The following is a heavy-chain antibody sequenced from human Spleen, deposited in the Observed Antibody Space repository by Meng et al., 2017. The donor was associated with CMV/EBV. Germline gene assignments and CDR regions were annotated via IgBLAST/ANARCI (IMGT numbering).Heavy chain of an antibody. J-gene: IGHJ4*02. D-gene: IGHD6-19*01. V-gene: IGHV4-34*01. CDR2: INHSGST. Sequence: LQTVVPGLLKPPHPLSLTGAVDGESFSGYYWSWIRQPPGKGLEWIGEINHSGSTNYNPSLKSRVTISVDTSKNQFSLKLSSVTAADTAVYYCARGYSSGKTDYWGQGTLVTVSS. CDR1: GESFSGYY. CDR3: ARGYSSGKTDY.